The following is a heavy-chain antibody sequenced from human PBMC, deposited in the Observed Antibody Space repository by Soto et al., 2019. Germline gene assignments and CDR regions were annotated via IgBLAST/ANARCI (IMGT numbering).Heavy chain of an antibody. CDR1: GGTFSSYA. CDR2: IIPIFGTA. V-gene: IGHV1-69*13. J-gene: IGHJ4*02. CDR3: AGDRGYSPPKYYSDY. D-gene: IGHD3-22*01. Sequence: GASVKVSCKASGGTFSSYAISWVRQAPGQGLEWMGGIIPIFGTANYAQKFQGRVTITADESTSTAYKELSSLRSEDTAVYYCAGDRGYSPPKYYSDYWGQGTLVTVSS.